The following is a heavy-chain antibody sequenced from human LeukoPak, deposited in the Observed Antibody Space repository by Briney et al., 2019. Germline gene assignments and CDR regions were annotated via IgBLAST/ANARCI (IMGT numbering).Heavy chain of an antibody. CDR1: GYTFTGHY. D-gene: IGHD1-14*01. V-gene: IGHV1-2*02. J-gene: IGHJ3*02. CDR2: INPTSGDT. CDR3: ARLITDDAFDI. Sequence: ASVKVSCKASGYTFTGHYMHWVRQAPGQGLEWMGWINPTSGDTYSAQKFQGRATMTTDTSISTAYMELSRLRSDDTAVYYCARLITDDAFDIWGQGTMVTVSS.